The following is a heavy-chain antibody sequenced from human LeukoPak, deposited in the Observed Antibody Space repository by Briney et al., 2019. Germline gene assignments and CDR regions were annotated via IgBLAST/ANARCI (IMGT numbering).Heavy chain of an antibody. J-gene: IGHJ6*03. CDR1: GYTFTSYG. Sequence: ASVKVSCKASGYTFTSYGISWVRQAPGQGLASMGWISAYNGNTNYAQKLQGRVTLTTDTSTSTAYMELRSLRSDDTAVYYCARDITMVRGVIIGYYYYMDVWGKGTTVTVSS. CDR3: ARDITMVRGVIIGYYYYMDV. V-gene: IGHV1-18*01. CDR2: ISAYNGNT. D-gene: IGHD3-10*01.